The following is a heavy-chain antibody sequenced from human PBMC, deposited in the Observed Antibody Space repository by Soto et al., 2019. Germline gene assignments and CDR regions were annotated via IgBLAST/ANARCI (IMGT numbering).Heavy chain of an antibody. CDR1: GFTFSSYG. CDR3: ARSSGGSSWYPPDY. J-gene: IGHJ4*02. Sequence: QVQLVESGGGVVQPGRSLRLSCAASGFTFSSYGMQWVRQSPGEGPEWVAIVANDGSNQYYAESVKGRFTISRDNSKTTVFLEMASLRPEDTAVYYCARSSGGSSWYPPDYWGQGTLVTVSS. D-gene: IGHD6-13*01. V-gene: IGHV3-30*03. CDR2: VANDGSNQ.